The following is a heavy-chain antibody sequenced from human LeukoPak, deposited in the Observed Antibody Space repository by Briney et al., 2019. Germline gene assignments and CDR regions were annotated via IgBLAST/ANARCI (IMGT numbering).Heavy chain of an antibody. J-gene: IGHJ6*03. CDR2: IYYSGST. D-gene: IGHD1-26*01. CDR1: GGSISSSSYY. CDR3: ARGPLYRGSYKRLFYYYYYMGV. V-gene: IGHV4-39*07. Sequence: SETLSLTCTVSGGSISSSSYYWGGIRQPPGKGLEWIGSIYYSGSTYYNPSLKSRVTISVDTSKNQFSLKLSSVTAADTAVYYCARGPLYRGSYKRLFYYYYYMGVWGKGTTVTISS.